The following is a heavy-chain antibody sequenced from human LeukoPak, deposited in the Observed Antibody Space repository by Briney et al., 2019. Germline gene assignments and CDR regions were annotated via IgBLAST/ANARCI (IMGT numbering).Heavy chain of an antibody. V-gene: IGHV4-59*01. D-gene: IGHD6-19*01. J-gene: IGHJ4*02. CDR2: IYYSGST. CDR1: GGSISSYY. CDR3: ARVHPAGNADY. Sequence: SETLSLTCTVSGGSISSYYWSWIRQPPGKGLEWIGYIYYSGSTNYNPSLKSRVTISVDTSKNQFSLKLSSVTAADTAVYYCARVHPAGNADYWGQGTLVTVSS.